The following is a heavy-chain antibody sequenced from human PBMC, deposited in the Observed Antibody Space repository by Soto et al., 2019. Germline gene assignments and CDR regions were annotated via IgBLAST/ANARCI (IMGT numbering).Heavy chain of an antibody. D-gene: IGHD1-26*01. CDR1: GGTFSSYA. Sequence: SVKVSCKASGGTFSSYAISWVRQAPGQGLEWMGGIIHIFGTANYAQKFQGRVTSTADESTSTAYMELSSLRSEDTDVYYCATSHPRTYIVGATVGYYFDYWGQGTLVTVSS. CDR3: ATSHPRTYIVGATVGYYFDY. J-gene: IGHJ4*02. CDR2: IIHIFGTA. V-gene: IGHV1-69*13.